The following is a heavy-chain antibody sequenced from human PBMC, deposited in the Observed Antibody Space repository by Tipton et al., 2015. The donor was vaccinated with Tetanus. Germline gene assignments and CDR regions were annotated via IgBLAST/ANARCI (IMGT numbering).Heavy chain of an antibody. V-gene: IGHV4-4*07. Sequence: QVQLVQSGAEVKPSETLSLSCTVSGGSPQSFYWTWIRQSAVKGLEWIGRIYAGGTTNYSPSLQSRVTMSMDTSKSQFSLKLNSVTVADTAAYYCARVLRYSASGGWDDAFDLWGQGTRVTVAS. CDR2: IYAGGTT. J-gene: IGHJ3*01. D-gene: IGHD2-15*01. CDR3: ARVLRYSASGGWDDAFDL. CDR1: GGSPQSFY.